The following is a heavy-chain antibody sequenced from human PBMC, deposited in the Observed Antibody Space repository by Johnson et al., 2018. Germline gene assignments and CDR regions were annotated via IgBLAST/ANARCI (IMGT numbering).Heavy chain of an antibody. Sequence: VQLVESGGGLVKPGGSLRLSCSVSGFTFSSYSMNWARQAPGKGLEWVSSISRSSSYIHYADSVKGRFTISRDNAKNSLYLPMNRLSAEDTAVYYCARQYGDYGVGYAFDIWGQGTMVTVSS. D-gene: IGHD4-17*01. J-gene: IGHJ3*02. CDR1: GFTFSSYS. V-gene: IGHV3-21*01. CDR3: ARQYGDYGVGYAFDI. CDR2: ISRSSSYI.